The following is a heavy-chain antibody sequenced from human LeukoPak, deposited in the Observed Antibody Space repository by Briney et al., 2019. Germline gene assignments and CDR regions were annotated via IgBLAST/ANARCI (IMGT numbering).Heavy chain of an antibody. J-gene: IGHJ4*02. V-gene: IGHV4-31*03. CDR1: GGSISSGGYY. D-gene: IGHD3-10*01. CDR2: IYYSGST. Sequence: SETLSLTCTVSGGSISSGGYYWSWIRQHPGKGLERIGYIYYSGSTYYNPSLKSRVTISVDTSKSQFSLKLSSVTAADTAVYYCARAYYGSGNFYFDYWGQGTLVTVSS. CDR3: ARAYYGSGNFYFDY.